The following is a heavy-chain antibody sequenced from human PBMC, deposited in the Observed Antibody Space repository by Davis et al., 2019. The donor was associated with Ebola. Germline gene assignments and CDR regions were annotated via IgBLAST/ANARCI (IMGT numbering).Heavy chain of an antibody. J-gene: IGHJ4*02. D-gene: IGHD3-22*01. CDR1: YDSITNSNW. CDR2: VYHSGST. V-gene: IGHV4-4*02. Sequence: SETLSLTCTISYDSITNSNWWNWVRQSPRKGLEWIGEVYHSGSTNYNQSFRSRVTLSIDNSRNQFSLRLTSMTVADTAVYYCARDGPNYDVDYWGQGTLVTVSA. CDR3: ARDGPNYDVDY.